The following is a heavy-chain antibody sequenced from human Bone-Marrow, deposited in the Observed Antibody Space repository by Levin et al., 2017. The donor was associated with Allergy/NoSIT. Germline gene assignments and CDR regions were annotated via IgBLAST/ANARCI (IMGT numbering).Heavy chain of an antibody. CDR2: ISSDATNE. CDR1: GFSFSNYA. Sequence: PGGSLRLSCAASGFSFSNYAMNWVRQAPGKGLEWVALISSDATNEYYAGSVKGRFTISRDNSRSTLFLQMNSMRGDDTAVYYCARENGRDFWFTYHFDYWGQGTPVSVSS. J-gene: IGHJ4*02. D-gene: IGHD3-3*01. V-gene: IGHV3-30-3*01. CDR3: ARENGRDFWFTYHFDY.